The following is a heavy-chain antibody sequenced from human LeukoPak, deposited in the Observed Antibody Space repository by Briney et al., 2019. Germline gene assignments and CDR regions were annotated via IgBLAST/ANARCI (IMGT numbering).Heavy chain of an antibody. CDR2: INHSGST. J-gene: IGHJ4*02. V-gene: IGHV4-34*01. Sequence: NPSETLSLTCAVYGGSFSGYYWSWIRQPPGKGLEWIGEINHSGSTNYNPSLKSRVTISVDTSKNQFSLKLSSVTAADTAVYYCARAPGGWFGELLFPYYFDYWGQGTLVTVSS. D-gene: IGHD3-10*01. CDR3: ARAPGGWFGELLFPYYFDY. CDR1: GGSFSGYY.